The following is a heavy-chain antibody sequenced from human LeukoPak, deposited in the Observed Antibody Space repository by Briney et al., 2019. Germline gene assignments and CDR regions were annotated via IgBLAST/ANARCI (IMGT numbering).Heavy chain of an antibody. CDR1: GGSISSSSYY. CDR3: AGGNSGSYGPAFDI. D-gene: IGHD1-26*01. J-gene: IGHJ3*02. Sequence: SETLSLTCTVSGGSISSSSYYWGWIRQPLGKGLEWIGSIYYSGSTYYNPSLKSRVTISVDTSKNQFSLKLSSVTAADTAVYYCAGGNSGSYGPAFDIWGQGTMVTVSS. CDR2: IYYSGST. V-gene: IGHV4-39*01.